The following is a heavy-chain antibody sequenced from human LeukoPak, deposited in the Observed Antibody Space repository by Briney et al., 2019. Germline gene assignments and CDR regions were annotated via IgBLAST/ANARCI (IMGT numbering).Heavy chain of an antibody. CDR2: IKQDGSEK. Sequence: GGSLRLSCAVSGFTFSSYWMSWVRQAPGKGLEWVANIKQDGSEKYYVDSVKGRFTISRDNAKNSLYLQMNSLRAEDTAVYYCARKGADSSGYYRYYFDYWGQGTLVTVSS. J-gene: IGHJ4*02. CDR3: ARKGADSSGYYRYYFDY. V-gene: IGHV3-7*01. D-gene: IGHD3-22*01. CDR1: GFTFSSYW.